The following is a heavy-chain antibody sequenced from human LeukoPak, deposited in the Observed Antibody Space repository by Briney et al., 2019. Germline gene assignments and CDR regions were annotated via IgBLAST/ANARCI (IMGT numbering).Heavy chain of an antibody. V-gene: IGHV4-39*07. CDR3: ARNRRWGYSSGRANFGY. Sequence: PWATLSLTCPASGGSISSSSYYWGWIRQPPGKGLAWIGNINYSGSTYYTPSLKSRVTISVDASKNQFSLKLSSVTAADTAVYYCARNRRWGYSSGRANFGYWGQGTLVTVSS. CDR2: INYSGST. CDR1: GGSISSSSYY. D-gene: IGHD3-22*01. J-gene: IGHJ4*02.